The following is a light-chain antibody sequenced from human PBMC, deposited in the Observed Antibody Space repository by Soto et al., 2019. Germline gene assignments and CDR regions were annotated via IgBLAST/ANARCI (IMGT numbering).Light chain of an antibody. Sequence: QSALTQPASVSGSPGQSITISCTGTSSDVGSYNLVSWYQQHPGKAPKLMIYEGSKRPSGVSNRFSGSKSGNTASLTISGLQAEDEADYYCSSYGGSSTVVFGGGTKLTVL. CDR1: SSDVGSYNL. CDR2: EGS. V-gene: IGLV2-23*01. J-gene: IGLJ2*01. CDR3: SSYGGSSTVV.